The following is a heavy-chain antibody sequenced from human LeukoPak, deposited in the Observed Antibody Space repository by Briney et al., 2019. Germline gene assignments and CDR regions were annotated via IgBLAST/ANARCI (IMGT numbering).Heavy chain of an antibody. V-gene: IGHV1-8*01. D-gene: IGHD3-3*01. CDR2: MNPNSGNT. CDR1: GYTFTSYD. CDR3: ASGDFWSGYQSDY. J-gene: IGHJ4*02. Sequence: GASVKVSCKASGYTFTSYDINWVRQATGQGLGWMGWMNPNSGNTGYAQKFQGRVTMTRNTSISTAYMELSSLRSEDTAVYYCASGDFWSGYQSDYWGQGTLVTVSS.